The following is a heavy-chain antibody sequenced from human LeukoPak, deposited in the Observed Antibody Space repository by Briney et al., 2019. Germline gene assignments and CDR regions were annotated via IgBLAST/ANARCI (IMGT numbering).Heavy chain of an antibody. CDR2: IWYDGSNK. J-gene: IGHJ4*02. CDR1: GFTFSSYG. CDR3: TTDLQYYDYVWGSCRYDY. D-gene: IGHD3-16*02. Sequence: PGRSLRLSCAASGFTFSSYGMHWVRQAPGKGLEWVAVIWYDGSNKYYADSVKGRFTISRDNSKNTLYLQMNSLKTEDTAVYYCTTDLQYYDYVWGSCRYDYWGQGTLVTVSS. V-gene: IGHV3-33*01.